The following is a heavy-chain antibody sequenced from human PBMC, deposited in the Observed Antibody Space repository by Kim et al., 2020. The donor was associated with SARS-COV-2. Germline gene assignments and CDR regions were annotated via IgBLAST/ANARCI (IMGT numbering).Heavy chain of an antibody. V-gene: IGHV4-39*07. CDR1: GVSVSSCCYY. J-gene: IGHJ4*02. D-gene: IGHD3-22*01. Sequence: SETLSLTRTVSGVSVSSCCYYWGWMRQSPGKGLEWIGSVYNSGATYYTPSLRSRVTMSLDTSKNQFSLNLGSVTAADTAVYYAFYYVSSGYYYEDYWGQGTLVTVSS. CDR2: VYNSGAT. CDR3: FYYVSSGYYYEDY.